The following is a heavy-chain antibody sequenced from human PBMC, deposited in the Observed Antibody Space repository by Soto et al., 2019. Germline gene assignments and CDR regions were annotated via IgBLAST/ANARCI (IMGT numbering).Heavy chain of an antibody. CDR1: GGSFSSDSFI. Sequence: SETLSLTCSVSGGSFSSDSFIWSWVRQFPGKGLEWIGYIYYSGTTYYNPSLRSRVMMSVDTSKNQFSLHLSSVTAADTAVYYCARDHRWDGMDVWGQGTTVTVSS. V-gene: IGHV4-31*03. D-gene: IGHD1-26*01. CDR3: ARDHRWDGMDV. J-gene: IGHJ6*02. CDR2: IYYSGTT.